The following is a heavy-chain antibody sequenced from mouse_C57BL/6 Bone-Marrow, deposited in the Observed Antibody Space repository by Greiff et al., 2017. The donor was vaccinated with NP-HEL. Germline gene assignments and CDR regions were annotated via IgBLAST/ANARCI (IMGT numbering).Heavy chain of an antibody. CDR1: GFTFSRYA. J-gene: IGHJ1*03. V-gene: IGHV5-4*01. Sequence: EVMLVESGGGLVKPGGSLKLSCAASGFTFSRYAMSWVRQTPEKRLEWVATISDGGRYTYYPDNVKGRFTISRDNAKNNLYLQMSHLKSEDTAMYYCAREGDGYHLYFDVWGTGTTVTVSS. D-gene: IGHD2-3*01. CDR3: AREGDGYHLYFDV. CDR2: ISDGGRYT.